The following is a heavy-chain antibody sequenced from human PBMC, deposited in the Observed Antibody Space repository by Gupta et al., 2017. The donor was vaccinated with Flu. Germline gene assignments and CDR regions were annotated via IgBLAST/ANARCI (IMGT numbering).Heavy chain of an antibody. CDR1: GGSISSGAFF. V-gene: IGHV4-39*02. CDR2: IFYTGDT. D-gene: IGHD6-13*01. J-gene: IGHJ5*02. Sequence: QLHLQESFPTLLKPSETLSLTCTVSGGSISSGAFFWGCIRQLPGKGLAWIASIFYTGDTYVNPALKSRTTISEDTSKNQFALRRTDGTAEYKGVYYCVGEGMAEDDNKRSWGQGSLVPVSP. CDR3: VGEGMAEDDNKRS.